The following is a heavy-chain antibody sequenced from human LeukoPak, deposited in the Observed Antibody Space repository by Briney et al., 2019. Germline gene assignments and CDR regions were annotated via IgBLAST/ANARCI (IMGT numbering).Heavy chain of an antibody. CDR3: LRGGGFDD. V-gene: IGHV3-23*03. D-gene: IGHD3-3*01. CDR2: IYVDGIRT. J-gene: IGHJ4*02. CDR1: GFTFSVYG. Sequence: GGSLRLSCATSGFTFSVYGISWVRQSPGKGQEWVAGIYVDGIRTQYADSVKGRFTISRDNSKNMAFLQMNSLRVEDTAVYFCLRGGGFDDWGQGTLVTVSS.